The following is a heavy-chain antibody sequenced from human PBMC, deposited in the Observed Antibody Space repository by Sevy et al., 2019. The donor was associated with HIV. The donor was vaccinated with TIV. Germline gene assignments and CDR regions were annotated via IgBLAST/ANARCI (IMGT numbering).Heavy chain of an antibody. CDR1: GFTFSKYS. Sequence: GGSLRLSCAASGFTFSKYSMSWVRQPPGKGLEWVSTLSFGCGEINYADFMKGRFTISRDNSKSSGLLQMNNMRTEDKGVYYCARERCTKPPDYWGQATLVTVSS. CDR2: LSFGCGEI. V-gene: IGHV3-23*01. CDR3: ARERCTKPPDY. J-gene: IGHJ4*02. D-gene: IGHD2-8*01.